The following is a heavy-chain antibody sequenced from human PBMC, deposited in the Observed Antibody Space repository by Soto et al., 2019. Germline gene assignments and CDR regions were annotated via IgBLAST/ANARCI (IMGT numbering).Heavy chain of an antibody. CDR2: IYSGGST. CDR1: GFTVSSNY. J-gene: IGHJ4*02. Sequence: EVQLVESGGGLIQPGGSLRLSCAASGFTVSSNYMSWVRQAPGKGLEWVSVIYSGGSTYYADSVKGRFTISRDNSKNTLYLQMTSLRADDTAVYYCAASGSYYRAFFDYWGQGTLVTVSS. D-gene: IGHD3-10*01. CDR3: AASGSYYRAFFDY. V-gene: IGHV3-53*01.